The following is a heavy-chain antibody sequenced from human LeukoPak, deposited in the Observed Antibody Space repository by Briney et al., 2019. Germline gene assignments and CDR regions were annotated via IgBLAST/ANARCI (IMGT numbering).Heavy chain of an antibody. CDR3: ARDSVWFGYLLN. V-gene: IGHV3-48*03. D-gene: IGHD3-10*01. Sequence: GGSLRLSCAASGFSFSGFDMNWVRQAPGKGLEWIAHIGTSVNAIYYADSVKGRFTISRDNARDSLFLQMDSLRVEDTAVYYCARDSVWFGYLLNWGQRALVIVST. CDR2: IGTSVNAI. J-gene: IGHJ4*02. CDR1: GFSFSGFD.